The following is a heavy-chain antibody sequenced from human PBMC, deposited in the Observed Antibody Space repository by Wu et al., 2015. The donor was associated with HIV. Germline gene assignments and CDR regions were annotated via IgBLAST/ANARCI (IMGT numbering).Heavy chain of an antibody. J-gene: IGHJ6*02. D-gene: IGHD3-10*01. Sequence: QVQLVQSGAEVKKPGSSVKVSCKASGGTFSSYAISWVRQAPGQGLEWMGGIIPIFGTANYAQKFQGRVTITTDESTSTAYMELSSLRSEDTAVYYCARVPHITMVRGPNCGMDVWGQGTTVTVSS. CDR3: ARVPHITMVRGPNCGMDV. V-gene: IGHV1-69*05. CDR1: GGTFSSYA. CDR2: IIPIFGTA.